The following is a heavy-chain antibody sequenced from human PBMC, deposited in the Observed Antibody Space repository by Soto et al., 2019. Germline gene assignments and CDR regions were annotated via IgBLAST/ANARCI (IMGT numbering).Heavy chain of an antibody. V-gene: IGHV1-46*01. CDR3: VREQDGGYFDY. Sequence: ASVKVSCKASGYAFITYYIHWARQAPGQGLEWMGRIDPKYDNTHYPQKFRGTVTITRDTSTSTVYIEMSSLRPEDTAVYYCVREQDGGYFDYWGQGALVTVSS. D-gene: IGHD2-15*01. J-gene: IGHJ4*02. CDR2: IDPKYDNT. CDR1: GYAFITYY.